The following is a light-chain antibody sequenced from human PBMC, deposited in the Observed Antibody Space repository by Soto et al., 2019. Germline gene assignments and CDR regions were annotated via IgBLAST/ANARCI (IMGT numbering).Light chain of an antibody. J-gene: IGLJ3*02. CDR2: EVT. V-gene: IGLV2-14*01. CDR1: SSDIGSYNY. CDR3: CSYRSSRTWV. Sequence: QSVLTQPASVSGSPGQSITISCTGTSSDIGSYNYVSWYQQCPGKAPRLLIYEVTNRPSGVSNRFSGSKSGNTASLTISGLQAEDDADYYCCSYRSSRTWVFGGGTKLTVL.